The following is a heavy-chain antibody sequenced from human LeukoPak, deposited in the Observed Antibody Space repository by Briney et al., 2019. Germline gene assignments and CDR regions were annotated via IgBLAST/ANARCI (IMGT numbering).Heavy chain of an antibody. D-gene: IGHD4-23*01. CDR3: AREDGGNLRGELSFYFDY. Sequence: ASVKVSCKASGYTFTNYAISWVRQAPGQGLEWMGRIIPILGIADYAQKFQGRVTITADKSTSTAYMELSSLRSEDTAVYYCAREDGGNLRGELSFYFDYWGQGTLVTVSS. J-gene: IGHJ4*02. CDR2: IIPILGIA. V-gene: IGHV1-69*04. CDR1: GYTFTNYA.